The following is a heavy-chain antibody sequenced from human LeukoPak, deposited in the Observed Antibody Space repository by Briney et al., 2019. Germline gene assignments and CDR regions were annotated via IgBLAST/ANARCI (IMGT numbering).Heavy chain of an antibody. Sequence: PGGSLRLSCAASGFTFSSYAMNWVRQAPGKGLEWVSTIGGSGYSTYYADSVEGRFTISRDNSKNTLYLQMDSLRAEDTAAYYRAKDSSRCSGGSCYSCFDYWGQGTLVTVSS. CDR2: IGGSGYST. CDR1: GFTFSSYA. V-gene: IGHV3-23*01. D-gene: IGHD2-15*01. J-gene: IGHJ4*02. CDR3: AKDSSRCSGGSCYSCFDY.